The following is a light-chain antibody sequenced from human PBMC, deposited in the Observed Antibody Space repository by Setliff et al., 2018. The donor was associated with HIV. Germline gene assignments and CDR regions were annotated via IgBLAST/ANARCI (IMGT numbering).Light chain of an antibody. V-gene: IGLV2-14*03. CDR3: SSYTSSSTPYV. CDR2: DVS. CDR1: SSDIGGYNY. Sequence: QSVLTQPASASGSPGQSITISCTGTSSDIGGYNYVSWYQQHPGKAPKLIIYDVSNRPSGVSNRFSGSKSGNTASLTISGLQAEDEADYYCSSYTSSSTPYVFGTGTKVTVL. J-gene: IGLJ1*01.